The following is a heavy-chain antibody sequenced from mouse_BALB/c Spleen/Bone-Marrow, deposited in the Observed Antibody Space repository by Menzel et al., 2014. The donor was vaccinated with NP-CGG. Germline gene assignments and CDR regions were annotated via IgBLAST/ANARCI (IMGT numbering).Heavy chain of an antibody. CDR2: IWPGGST. CDR3: AREGTFYYALDY. V-gene: IGHV2-9*02. CDR1: GFSLNSFG. J-gene: IGHJ4*01. Sequence: QVQLKESGPGLMAPSQSLSITRTVSGFSLNSFGVHWVRQPPGKGLEWLGVIWPGGSTNYNSALMSRLSISNDNSKSXVFLKMNSLQTDDTAMYYCAREGTFYYALDYWCQGTSVTVSS.